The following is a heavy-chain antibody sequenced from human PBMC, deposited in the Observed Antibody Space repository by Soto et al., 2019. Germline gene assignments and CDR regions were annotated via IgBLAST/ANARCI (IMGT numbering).Heavy chain of an antibody. CDR1: GYTFTSYD. CDR2: MNPNSGNT. CDR3: ARMYSRGWYPDPNYIDV. D-gene: IGHD6-19*01. Sequence: ASVKVSCKASGYTFTSYDINWVRQATGQGLEWMGWMNPNSGNTGYAQKFQGRVTMTRNTSISTAYMELSSLRSEDTAVYYCARMYSRGWYPDPNYIDVWGKGTTVTVSS. V-gene: IGHV1-8*01. J-gene: IGHJ6*03.